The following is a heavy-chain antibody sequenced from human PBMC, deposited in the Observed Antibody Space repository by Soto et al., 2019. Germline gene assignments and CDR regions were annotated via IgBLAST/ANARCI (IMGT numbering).Heavy chain of an antibody. D-gene: IGHD5-12*01. J-gene: IGHJ5*02. Sequence: SVKVSCKASGGTFSSYAISWVRQAPGQGLEWMGGIIPIFGTANYAQKFQGRVTITADESTSTAYMELSSLRSEDTAVYYCARELSGYGYDNSTLEGRVVVGRTVIDVSNPLQALPWG. CDR1: GGTFSSYA. CDR2: IIPIFGTA. CDR3: ARELSGYGYDNSTLEGRVVVGRTVIDVSNPLQALP. V-gene: IGHV1-69*13.